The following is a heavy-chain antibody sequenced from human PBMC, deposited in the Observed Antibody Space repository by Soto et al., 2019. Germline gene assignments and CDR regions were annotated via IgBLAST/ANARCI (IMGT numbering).Heavy chain of an antibody. V-gene: IGHV3-30*18. J-gene: IGHJ6*02. CDR2: ISYDGSNK. D-gene: IGHD6-13*01. CDR1: GFTFSSYG. Sequence: GGSLRLSCAASGFTFSSYGMHWVRQAPGKGLEWVAVISYDGSNKYYADSVKGRFTIPRDNSKNTLYLQMNSLRAEDTAVYYCAKDQLVPYYYYYGMDVWGQGTTVTVS. CDR3: AKDQLVPYYYYYGMDV.